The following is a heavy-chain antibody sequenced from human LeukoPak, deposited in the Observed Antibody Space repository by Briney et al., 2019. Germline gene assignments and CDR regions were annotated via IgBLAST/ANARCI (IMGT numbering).Heavy chain of an antibody. CDR2: INPSGGST. Sequence: ASVKVSCKASGYTFTSYYTHWVRQAPGQGLEWMGIINPSGGSTSYAQKFQGRVTMTRDTSTSTVYMELSSLRSEDTAVYYCAREGGWLQSAYYFDYWGQGTLVTVSS. CDR1: GYTFTSYY. D-gene: IGHD5-24*01. J-gene: IGHJ4*02. V-gene: IGHV1-46*01. CDR3: AREGGWLQSAYYFDY.